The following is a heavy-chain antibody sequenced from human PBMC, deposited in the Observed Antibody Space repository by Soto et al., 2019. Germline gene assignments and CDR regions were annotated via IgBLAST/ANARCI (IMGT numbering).Heavy chain of an antibody. CDR3: AHSVYISSSRFLDY. V-gene: IGHV2-5*02. D-gene: IGHD6-6*01. CDR2: IYWDDDK. Sequence: SGPTVVNPSQPLTLTCTFSRYSLSTSGVGVGWIRQPPGKALEWLALIYWDDDKRYSPSLKSRLTITAATSKNQVVLTMTNMDPVDTATYYCAHSVYISSSRFLDYWGQGTLVTVSS. J-gene: IGHJ4*02. CDR1: RYSLSTSGVG.